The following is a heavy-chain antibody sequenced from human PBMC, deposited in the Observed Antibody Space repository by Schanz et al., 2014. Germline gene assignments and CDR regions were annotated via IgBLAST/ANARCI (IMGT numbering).Heavy chain of an antibody. J-gene: IGHJ4*02. Sequence: EVQLLDSGEGLFKPGGSLRLSCAAPGSTFGPYALSWFRQAPGKGLEWVSAISGSGGSTYYADPVKGRFTISRDNSKNTLYLQMNSLRAEDTAVYYCAKDPSHGDYDYYFDYWGQGTLVTVSS. CDR3: AKDPSHGDYDYYFDY. CDR2: ISGSGGST. D-gene: IGHD3-22*01. CDR1: GSTFGPYA. V-gene: IGHV3-23*01.